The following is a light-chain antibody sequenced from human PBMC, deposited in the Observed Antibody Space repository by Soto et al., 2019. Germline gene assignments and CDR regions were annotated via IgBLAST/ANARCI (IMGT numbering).Light chain of an antibody. V-gene: IGKV1-5*03. CDR1: QTISSW. CDR2: KAS. J-gene: IGKJ5*01. CDR3: QQYNNWPIT. Sequence: DIQMTQTPSTLYGSVGDRVTITCRASQTISSWLAWHQQKPGKAPKLLIYKASTLKSGVPSRFSGSGSGTEFTLTISSLQSEDFAVYYCQQYNNWPITFGQGTRLEIK.